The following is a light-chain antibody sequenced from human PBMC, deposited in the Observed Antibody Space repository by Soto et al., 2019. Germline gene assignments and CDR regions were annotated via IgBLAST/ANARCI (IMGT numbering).Light chain of an antibody. CDR1: RSVFTW. J-gene: IGKJ1*01. V-gene: IGKV1-5*03. Sequence: DIQMSQSPPTLAASVGDRVTIACRTSRSVFTWLAWYQQKPGKAPKLLIYKASSLENEVPSRFTGNGSETDFTLTINSLQPDDFATYYCQQYNAYPWTFGRGTKVEV. CDR2: KAS. CDR3: QQYNAYPWT.